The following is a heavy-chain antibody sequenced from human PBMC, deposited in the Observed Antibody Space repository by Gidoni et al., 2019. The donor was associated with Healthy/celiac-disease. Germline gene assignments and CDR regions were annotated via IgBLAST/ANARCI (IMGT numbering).Heavy chain of an antibody. Sequence: HVPLQESGPGLVKPSETLSLTCTVSGGSLSSYYWSLIRQPAGKGLEWIGRIYTSGSTNYNPSLKSRVTMSVDTSKNQFSLKLSSVTAADTAVYYCARDKGIVGATADGAFDIWGQGTMVTVSS. CDR3: ARDKGIVGATADGAFDI. V-gene: IGHV4-4*07. CDR1: GGSLSSYY. D-gene: IGHD1-26*01. CDR2: IYTSGST. J-gene: IGHJ3*02.